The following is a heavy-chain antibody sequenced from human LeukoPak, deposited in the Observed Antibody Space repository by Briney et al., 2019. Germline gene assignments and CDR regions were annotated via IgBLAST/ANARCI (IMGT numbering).Heavy chain of an antibody. D-gene: IGHD6-6*01. Sequence: GGSLRLSCAASGFTFTSYAMSWVRQAPGKGLEWVSAISGSGASTYYADSVKGRFTISRDNSKSTLYLQMNSLRAGDTALYYCARDRLSPKYYYYGMDVWGQGTTVTVSS. CDR3: ARDRLSPKYYYYGMDV. CDR2: ISGSGAST. J-gene: IGHJ6*02. CDR1: GFTFTSYA. V-gene: IGHV3-23*01.